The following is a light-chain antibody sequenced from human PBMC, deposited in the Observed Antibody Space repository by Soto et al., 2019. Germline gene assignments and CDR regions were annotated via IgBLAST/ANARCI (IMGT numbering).Light chain of an antibody. CDR2: KAS. V-gene: IGKV1-5*03. Sequence: IQMTPSPSTLSASVWDIFTVTCLASQSISTSLAWYQQKPGKAPKLLIYKASNLESGVPSRFSGSGSGTDFTLTINSLEPEDFAVYYCQQRNSWPINFGQGTQLEIK. J-gene: IGKJ5*01. CDR3: QQRNSWPIN. CDR1: QSISTS.